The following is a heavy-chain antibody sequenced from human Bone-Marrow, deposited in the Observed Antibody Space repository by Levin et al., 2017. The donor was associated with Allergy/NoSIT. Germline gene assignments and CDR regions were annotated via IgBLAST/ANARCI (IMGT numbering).Heavy chain of an antibody. D-gene: IGHD2-2*01. V-gene: IGHV3-30*16. CDR3: AKDRGPVAVPSASPEF. CDR2: MSYDGSKT. J-gene: IGHJ4*02. CDR1: GFSFSGYA. Sequence: GGSLRLSCATTGFSFSGYAMYWVRQAPGKGLEWVTIMSYDGSKTYYADSVKGRFTISRDNSKNTLFLQMNSLRLGDTGFYYCAKDRGPVAVPSASPEFWGQGTLVTVSS.